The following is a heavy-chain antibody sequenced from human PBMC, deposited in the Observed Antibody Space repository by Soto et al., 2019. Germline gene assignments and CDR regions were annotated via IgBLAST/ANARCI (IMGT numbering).Heavy chain of an antibody. V-gene: IGHV4-39*01. CDR3: ARHWYNWMPNSWFDP. CDR1: GGSISSSSYY. J-gene: IGHJ5*02. D-gene: IGHD1-20*01. CDR2: IYYSGST. Sequence: QLQLQESGPGLVKPSETLSLTCTVSGGSISSSSYYWGWIRQPPGKGLEWIGSIYYSGSTYYNPSLKSRVTISVDTSKNQFSLKLSSVTAADTAMYYCARHWYNWMPNSWFDPWGQGTLVTVSS.